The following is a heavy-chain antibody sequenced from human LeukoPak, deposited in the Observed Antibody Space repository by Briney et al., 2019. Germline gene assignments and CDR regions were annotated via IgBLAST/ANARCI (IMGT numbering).Heavy chain of an antibody. Sequence: PSETLSLTCTVSGGSFIIYYWSWIRQPPGKGLEWVGYIYYRGSTNYNPSLKSRVTISLDTSKNQFSLKLSSVTAADTAVYYCAGGSLGYYYYYMDVWGKGTTVTVSS. J-gene: IGHJ6*03. CDR2: IYYRGST. D-gene: IGHD3-16*01. CDR1: GGSFIIYY. CDR3: AGGSLGYYYYYMDV. V-gene: IGHV4-59*01.